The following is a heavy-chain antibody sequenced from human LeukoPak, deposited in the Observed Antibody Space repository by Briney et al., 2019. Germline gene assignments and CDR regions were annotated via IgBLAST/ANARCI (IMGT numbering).Heavy chain of an antibody. D-gene: IGHD6-25*01. V-gene: IGHV5-51*01. CDR3: ASSGRIPQRYFDY. CDR1: GYSFTSYW. CDR2: IYPGDSDT. J-gene: IGHJ4*02. Sequence: GESLKISCKGSGYSFTSYWIGWVRQMPGKGLEWMGIIYPGDSDTRYSPSFQGQVTISADKSISTAYLQWCSLKASDTAMYYCASSGRIPQRYFDYWGQGTLVTVSS.